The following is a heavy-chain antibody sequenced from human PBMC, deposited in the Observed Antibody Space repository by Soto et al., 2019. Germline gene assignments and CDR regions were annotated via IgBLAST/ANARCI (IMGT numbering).Heavy chain of an antibody. CDR1: GGSISSGDYY. J-gene: IGHJ4*02. D-gene: IGHD3-22*01. Sequence: SETLSLTCPLSGGSISSGDYYWIWFPQPPCKGLEWIGYIYYSGSPYYNPSLKSRVTITVDTSKNQFSLKLSSGTAADTAVYYCARAPITSNYYDSSGLDYWGQGTLVTVSS. CDR2: IYYSGSP. V-gene: IGHV4-30-4*01. CDR3: ARAPITSNYYDSSGLDY.